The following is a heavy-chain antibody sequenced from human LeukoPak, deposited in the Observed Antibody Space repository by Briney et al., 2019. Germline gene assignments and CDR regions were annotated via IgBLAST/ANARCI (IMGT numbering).Heavy chain of an antibody. Sequence: QPGGSLRLSCAASGFTVSTNGMHWVRQAPGKGLEWVAVIWYDGGTKYNEDSVKGRFTISKDNSKNMVYLQMNSLRAEDTAVYYCAKSPTYYYDSTDYWGQGTLVTVSS. D-gene: IGHD3-22*01. V-gene: IGHV3-33*06. CDR1: GFTVSTNG. CDR2: IWYDGGTK. CDR3: AKSPTYYYDSTDY. J-gene: IGHJ4*02.